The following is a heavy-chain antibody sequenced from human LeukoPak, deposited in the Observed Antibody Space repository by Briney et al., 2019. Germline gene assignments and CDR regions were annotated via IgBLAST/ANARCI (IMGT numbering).Heavy chain of an antibody. CDR1: GGSISSYY. V-gene: IGHV4-59*01. J-gene: IGHJ4*02. CDR3: AGGLGYCSGGSCAYFDY. Sequence: TSETLSLTCTVPGGSISSYYWSWIRQPPGKGLEWIGYIYYSGSTNYNPSLKSRVTISVDTSKNQFSLKLSSVTAADTAVYYCAGGLGYCSGGSCAYFDYWGQGTLVTVSS. D-gene: IGHD2-15*01. CDR2: IYYSGST.